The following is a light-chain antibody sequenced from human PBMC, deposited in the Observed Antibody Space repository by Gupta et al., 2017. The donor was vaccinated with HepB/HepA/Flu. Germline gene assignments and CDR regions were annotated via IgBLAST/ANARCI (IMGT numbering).Light chain of an antibody. J-gene: IGKJ1*01. CDR3: HQYNSSPRT. CDR2: GAS. Sequence: EIVLTQSPGTLSLSPGERATLSCRASQSVSSSYLVWYQQKPGQAPRLLIYGASSRATGIPDRFSGSGSGTEFTLTISRREPEDFAVYYCHQYNSSPRTFGQGTXVEIK. CDR1: QSVSSSY. V-gene: IGKV3-20*01.